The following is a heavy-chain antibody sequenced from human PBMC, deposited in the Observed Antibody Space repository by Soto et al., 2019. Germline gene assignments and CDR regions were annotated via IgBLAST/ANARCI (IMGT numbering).Heavy chain of an antibody. J-gene: IGHJ4*02. Sequence: SETLSLTCTVSGGSISSYYWSWIRQPPGKGLEWIGYIYYSGSTNYNPSLKSRVTISVDTSKNQFSLKLSSVTAADTAVYYCARVGVRYCSGGSCYSAGYFDYWGQGTLVTVSS. CDR1: GGSISSYY. D-gene: IGHD2-15*01. CDR2: IYYSGST. CDR3: ARVGVRYCSGGSCYSAGYFDY. V-gene: IGHV4-59*01.